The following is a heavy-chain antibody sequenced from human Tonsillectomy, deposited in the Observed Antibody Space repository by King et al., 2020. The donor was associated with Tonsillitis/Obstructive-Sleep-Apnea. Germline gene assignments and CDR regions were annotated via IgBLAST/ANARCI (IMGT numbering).Heavy chain of an antibody. CDR2: IWFVGINK. Sequence: HVQLVESGGGWVQLGKPLRPPVPALGFPFTGFGITGVGQAPAKGREWGAVIWFVGINKSIAAPGKGRFTGSKDNSRRTLYLQMNSLRAEDTAVSYCARAGGGGGDDNSFDIWGQGTMVTVAS. D-gene: IGHD2-15*01. V-gene: IGHV3-33*01. J-gene: IGHJ3*02. CDR1: GFPFTGFG. CDR3: ARAGGGGGDDNSFDI.